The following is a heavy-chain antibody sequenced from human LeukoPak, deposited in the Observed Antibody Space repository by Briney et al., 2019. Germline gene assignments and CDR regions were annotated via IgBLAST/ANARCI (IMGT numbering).Heavy chain of an antibody. CDR3: AKDMRWLQSSLFDY. CDR2: ISGDGGST. V-gene: IGHV3-43*02. CDR1: GFTFDDYA. J-gene: IGHJ4*02. Sequence: GGSLRLSCAASGFTFDDYAMHWVRQAPGKGRVWVSLISGDGGSTYYADSVKGRFTISRDNSKNSLYLQMNSLRTEDTALHYCAKDMRWLQSSLFDYWGQGTLVTVSS. D-gene: IGHD5-24*01.